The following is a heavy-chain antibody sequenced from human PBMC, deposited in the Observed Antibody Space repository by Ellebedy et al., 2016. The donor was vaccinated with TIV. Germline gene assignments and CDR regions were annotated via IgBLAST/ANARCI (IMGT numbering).Heavy chain of an antibody. D-gene: IGHD5-12*01. J-gene: IGHJ4*02. CDR3: ARMTSRGFSTPAY. V-gene: IGHV4-38-2*02. CDR1: GFSISGGYY. Sequence: SETLSLTXSVSGFSISGGYYWGWIRQTPGKGLEWIGSMFHSGSTYYNPSLKSRVTISVDTSRNQMSLKVTSVTAADTAIYYCARMTSRGFSTPAYWGRGILVTVSS. CDR2: MFHSGST.